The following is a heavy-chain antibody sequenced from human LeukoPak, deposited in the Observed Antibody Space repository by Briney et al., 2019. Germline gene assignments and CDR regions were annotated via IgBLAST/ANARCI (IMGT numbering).Heavy chain of an antibody. V-gene: IGHV4-38-2*01. D-gene: IGHD2-15*01. CDR3: ARHRVARXGXFXY. CDR1: GYSISSGYY. CDR2: IYHSGST. Sequence: SETLSLTCAVSGYSISSGYYWGWIRQPPGKGLEWIGSIYHSGSTYYNPSLKSRVTISVDTSKNQFSLKLSSVTAADTAVYYCARHRVARXGXFXYXXXGTXXTV. J-gene: IGHJ4*02.